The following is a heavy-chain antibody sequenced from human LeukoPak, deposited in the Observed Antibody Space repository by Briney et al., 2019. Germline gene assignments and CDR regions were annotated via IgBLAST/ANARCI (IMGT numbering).Heavy chain of an antibody. D-gene: IGHD6-13*01. CDR2: ISGSGDKT. CDR3: NSRWFDP. Sequence: GGSLRLSCAASGFTFSSYAMSWVRQAPGKGLEWVSAISGSGDKTYYIDSVKGRFTISKDKSKNTLDLQMNSLRAEDTAVYYCNSRWFDPWGQGTLVTVSS. V-gene: IGHV3-23*01. CDR1: GFTFSSYA. J-gene: IGHJ5*02.